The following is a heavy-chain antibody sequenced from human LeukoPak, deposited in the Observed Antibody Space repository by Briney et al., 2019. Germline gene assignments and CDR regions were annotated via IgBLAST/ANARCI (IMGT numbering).Heavy chain of an antibody. V-gene: IGHV4-34*01. Sequence: SQTLSLTCAVYVGSFSGYYWIWIRHPPRKGLEWIGEINHSGSTNYNTSLKSQVTISVDTSKNQFSLWLGPVPVADTAVYCCARDTYYYDSSGYYLARAFDIWGQGTMVTVSS. CDR3: ARDTYYYDSSGYYLARAFDI. D-gene: IGHD3-22*01. J-gene: IGHJ3*02. CDR1: VGSFSGYY. CDR2: INHSGST.